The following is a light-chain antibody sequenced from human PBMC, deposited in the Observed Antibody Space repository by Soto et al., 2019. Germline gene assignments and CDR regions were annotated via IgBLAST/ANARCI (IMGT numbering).Light chain of an antibody. CDR1: SSSIGSNS. CDR3: GTWESYLSVGV. CDR2: DNN. J-gene: IGLJ2*01. V-gene: IGLV1-51*01. Sequence: QSVLTQPPSASGTPGQRVTISCSESSSSIGSNSVSWYQQVPGTAPKLLLYDNNKRPSGIPDRFSGSKSGTSATLGITGLQTADEADYYCGTWESYLSVGVFGGGTQLTVL.